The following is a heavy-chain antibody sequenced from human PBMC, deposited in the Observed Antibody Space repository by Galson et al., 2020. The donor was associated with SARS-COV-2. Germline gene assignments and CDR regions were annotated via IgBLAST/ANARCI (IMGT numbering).Heavy chain of an antibody. V-gene: IGHV4-4*02. D-gene: IGHD3-22*01. CDR2: IYHSGST. CDR3: ARKNYDSSGLFEF. Sequence: SETLSLTCAVSGGSVSSSYWWSWVRQPPGKGLEWIGEIYHSGSTNYNPSLKSRVTISVDKSKNHFFLKLTSVTAADTAVYYCARKNYDSSGLFEFWGQGTLVTVSS. J-gene: IGHJ4*02. CDR1: GGSVSSSYW.